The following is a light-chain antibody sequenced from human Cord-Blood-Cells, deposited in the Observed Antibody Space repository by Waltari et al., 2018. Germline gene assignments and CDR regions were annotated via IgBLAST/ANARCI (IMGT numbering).Light chain of an antibody. CDR2: DVS. CDR3: SSYTSSSTYV. Sequence: QSALTQPASVSGSPGQSITISCTCTSSDVGGYNYVVWYQQHPGKAPKLIIYDVSNRPSGVSNRFSGSKSSNTASLTISGLQAEDEADYYCSSYTSSSTYVFGTGTKVTVL. V-gene: IGLV2-14*01. J-gene: IGLJ1*01. CDR1: SSDVGGYNY.